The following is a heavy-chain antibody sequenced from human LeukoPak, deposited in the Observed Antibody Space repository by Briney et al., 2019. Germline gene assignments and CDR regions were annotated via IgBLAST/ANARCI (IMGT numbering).Heavy chain of an antibody. V-gene: IGHV1-2*02. CDR3: ARKVGAPQEYYFDY. CDR2: INPNSGGT. CDR1: GYTFTGYY. Sequence: AASVKVSCKASGYTFTGYYMHWVRQAPGQGLEWMGWINPNSGGTNYAQKFQGRVTMTRDTSISTAYMELSRLRSDDTAVYYCARKVGAPQEYYFDYWGQGTLVTVSS. J-gene: IGHJ4*02. D-gene: IGHD1-26*01.